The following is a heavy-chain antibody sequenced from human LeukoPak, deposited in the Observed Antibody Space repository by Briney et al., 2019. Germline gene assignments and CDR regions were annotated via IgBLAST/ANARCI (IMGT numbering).Heavy chain of an antibody. Sequence: GGSLRLSCAASGFTLSSHRMNWVRQAPGKGLEWVSSISSSSSYIYYADSVKGRFTISRDNAKNSLYLQMNSLRAEDTAVYYCARDRMYCSSTSCTFFDYWGQGTLVTVSS. CDR1: GFTLSSHR. J-gene: IGHJ4*02. CDR3: ARDRMYCSSTSCTFFDY. V-gene: IGHV3-21*01. D-gene: IGHD2-2*01. CDR2: ISSSSSYI.